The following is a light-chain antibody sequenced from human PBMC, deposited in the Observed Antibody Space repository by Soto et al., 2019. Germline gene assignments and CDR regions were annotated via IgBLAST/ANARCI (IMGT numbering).Light chain of an antibody. CDR2: DAS. V-gene: IGKV3-11*01. CDR3: QRGDT. Sequence: EIVLTQSPATLSLSPGERATLSCRASQSVSSNLAWYQQKPGHAPRLLIYDASNRATGIPARFSGSGSGTDFTLTISRLEPEDFAVYYCQRGDTFGQGTRLEI. J-gene: IGKJ5*01. CDR1: QSVSSN.